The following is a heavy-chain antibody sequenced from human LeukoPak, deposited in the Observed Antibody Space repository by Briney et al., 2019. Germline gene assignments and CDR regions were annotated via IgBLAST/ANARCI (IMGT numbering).Heavy chain of an antibody. Sequence: GRSLRLSCAASGFTFSSYGMHWVRQAPGKGLEWVAVISYDGSNKYYADSVKGRFTISRDNSKNTLYLQMNSLRAEDTAVYYCARGGGDWEIMVRGVIDHYYYGMDVWGQGTTVTVSS. CDR3: ARGGGDWEIMVRGVIDHYYYGMDV. CDR1: GFTFSSYG. D-gene: IGHD3-10*01. CDR2: ISYDGSNK. J-gene: IGHJ6*02. V-gene: IGHV3-30-3*01.